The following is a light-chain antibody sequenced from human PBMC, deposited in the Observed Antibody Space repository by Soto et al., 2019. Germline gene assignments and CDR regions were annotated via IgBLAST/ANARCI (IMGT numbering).Light chain of an antibody. CDR3: QKYNRAPWT. Sequence: DIQMTQSPSSLSASVGDRVTITCRASQGISNYLAWYQQKPGKVPKLLIYATSTLQSGVPSRFSGSGSGTDVTLTISNLQPEDVATYYCQKYNRAPWTFGQGTKVEIK. CDR1: QGISNY. J-gene: IGKJ1*01. V-gene: IGKV1-27*01. CDR2: ATS.